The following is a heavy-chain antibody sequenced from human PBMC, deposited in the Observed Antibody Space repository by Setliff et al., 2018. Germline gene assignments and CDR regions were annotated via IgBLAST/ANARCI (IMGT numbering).Heavy chain of an antibody. CDR1: GFTFSTYR. J-gene: IGHJ3*02. V-gene: IGHV3-30*02. D-gene: IGHD3-10*01. CDR3: VKDSSGRDAFDI. CDR2: IWDDGGNK. Sequence: GGSLRLSCAASGFTFSTYRMHWVRQAPGKGLEWVAVIWDDGGNKYHADSVKGRFTISRDNSKNTLYLQMNSLRPDDTAVYYCVKDSSGRDAFDIWGQGTMVTVSS.